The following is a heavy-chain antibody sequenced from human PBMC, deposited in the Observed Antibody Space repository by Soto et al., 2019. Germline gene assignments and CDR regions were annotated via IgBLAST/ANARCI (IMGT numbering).Heavy chain of an antibody. CDR3: ARPNYYGSSGYSANDAFDI. CDR2: ISAYNGNT. CDR1: GYTYTRYG. Sequence: VLVKVACKASGYTYTRYGSSWVRQTPGQGREWMGWISAYNGNTNYAQKLQGRVTMTTDTSTSTAYMELRSLRSDDTAVYYCARPNYYGSSGYSANDAFDIWGQGTMVTVSS. J-gene: IGHJ3*02. V-gene: IGHV1-18*01. D-gene: IGHD3-22*01.